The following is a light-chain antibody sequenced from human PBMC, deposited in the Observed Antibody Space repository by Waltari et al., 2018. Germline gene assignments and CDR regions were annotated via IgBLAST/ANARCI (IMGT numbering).Light chain of an antibody. CDR3: QQYYITPPT. V-gene: IGKV4-1*01. Sequence: DIVMTQSPDSLTVSLGERATVNCKSSQSVLSSSNNKNVLAWYQQKPGEPPKLLIYCAATRGSGVTDRFSDSGYGTDFTLTISSLKAEDVAVYYCQQYYITPPTFGQGTKVEIK. CDR2: CAA. CDR1: QSVLSSSNNKNV. J-gene: IGKJ1*01.